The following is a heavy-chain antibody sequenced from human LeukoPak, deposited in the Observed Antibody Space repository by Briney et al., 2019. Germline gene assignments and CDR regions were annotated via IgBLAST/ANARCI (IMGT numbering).Heavy chain of an antibody. Sequence: GASVKVSCKASGYTFTSYAMNWVRQAPGQGLEWMGWINTNTGNPTYAQGFTGRFVFSSDTSVSTAYLQISSLKAEDTAVYYCARVDEDGDYHYYYGMDVWGQGTTVTVSS. CDR2: INTNTGNP. D-gene: IGHD4-17*01. J-gene: IGHJ6*02. V-gene: IGHV7-4-1*02. CDR1: GYTFTSYA. CDR3: ARVDEDGDYHYYYGMDV.